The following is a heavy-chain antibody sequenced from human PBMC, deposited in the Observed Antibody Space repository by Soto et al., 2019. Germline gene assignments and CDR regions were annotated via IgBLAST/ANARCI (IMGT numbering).Heavy chain of an antibody. CDR2: ISGSGGST. V-gene: IGHV3-23*01. CDR3: AKGVLVPAAHTNWFDP. CDR1: GFTFSSYA. Sequence: PGGSLRLSCAASGFTFSSYAMSWVRQAPGKGLEWVSAISGSGGSTYYADSVKGRFTISRDNSKNTLYLQMNSLRAEDTAVYYRAKGVLVPAAHTNWFDPWGQGTLVTVSS. D-gene: IGHD2-2*01. J-gene: IGHJ5*02.